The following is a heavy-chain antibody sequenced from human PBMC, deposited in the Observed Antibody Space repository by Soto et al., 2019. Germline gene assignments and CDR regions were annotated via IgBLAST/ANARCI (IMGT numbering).Heavy chain of an antibody. CDR2: IYWDDDK. CDR3: AHAGDYDLLTFDH. V-gene: IGHV2-5*02. D-gene: IGHD4-17*01. Sequence: QITLKESGPTLVRPAQTLTLTCGFSGFSLSSYGMGVAWIRQPPGKALEWIALIYWDDDKRYSPSLKDRLAISKDTSSNQVVLTITNMDPGDTATYFFAHAGDYDLLTFDHWGPGTLVTVSS. CDR1: GFSLSSYGMG. J-gene: IGHJ4*02.